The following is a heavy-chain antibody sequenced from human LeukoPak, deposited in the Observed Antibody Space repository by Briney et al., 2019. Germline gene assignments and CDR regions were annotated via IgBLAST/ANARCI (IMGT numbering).Heavy chain of an antibody. D-gene: IGHD2-2*02. CDR1: GFTFSSYE. J-gene: IGHJ4*02. Sequence: PGGSLRLSCAASGFTFSSYEMNWVRQAPGKGLEWVSYISSSGSTIYYADSVKGRFTISRDNAKNSLYLRMNSLRAEDTAVYYCARGLYCSSTSCYKALDYWGQGTLVTVSS. CDR2: ISSSGSTI. CDR3: ARGLYCSSTSCYKALDY. V-gene: IGHV3-48*03.